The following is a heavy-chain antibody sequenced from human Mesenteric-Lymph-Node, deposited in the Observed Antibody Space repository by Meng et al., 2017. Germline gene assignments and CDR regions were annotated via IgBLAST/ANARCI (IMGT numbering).Heavy chain of an antibody. CDR1: GYSFTNYW. V-gene: IGHV5-51*01. CDR3: AATGYSSDWRYF. D-gene: IGHD6-19*01. J-gene: IGHJ4*02. Sequence: KVSCKASGYSFTNYWIGWVRQMPGKGLEWMGIFFPGDSTTQYGPSFQGQVTISADKSINTAFLHWTSLEVSDTAIYYCAATGYSSDWRYFWGQGTLVTVSS. CDR2: FFPGDSTT.